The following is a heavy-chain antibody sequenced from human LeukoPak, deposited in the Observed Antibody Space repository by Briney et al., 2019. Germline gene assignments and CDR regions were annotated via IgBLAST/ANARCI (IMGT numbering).Heavy chain of an antibody. CDR2: IHHSGSA. J-gene: IGHJ4*02. CDR1: DYSIGSGYY. V-gene: IGHV4-38-2*01. Sequence: SETLSLTCGVSDYSIGSGYYWGWIRQPPGKGLEWIGSIHHSGSAYYNPSLKSRVIISVDTSKNQFSLRLSSVTAADTAVYYCARAPYYYDNSGYPDYWGQGTLVTVSS. D-gene: IGHD3-22*01. CDR3: ARAPYYYDNSGYPDY.